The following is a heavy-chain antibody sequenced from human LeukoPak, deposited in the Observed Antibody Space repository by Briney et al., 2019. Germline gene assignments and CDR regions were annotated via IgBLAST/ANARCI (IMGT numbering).Heavy chain of an antibody. CDR1: GFTFSSYA. J-gene: IGHJ3*02. Sequence: PGGSLRLTCAASGFTFSSYAMSWVRQAPGKGLEWVSAISGSGGSTYYADSVKGRFTISRDNSKNTLYLQMNSLRAEDTAVYYCAKDPWIQLWLGAFDIWGQGTMVTVSS. CDR3: AKDPWIQLWLGAFDI. V-gene: IGHV3-23*01. CDR2: ISGSGGST. D-gene: IGHD5-18*01.